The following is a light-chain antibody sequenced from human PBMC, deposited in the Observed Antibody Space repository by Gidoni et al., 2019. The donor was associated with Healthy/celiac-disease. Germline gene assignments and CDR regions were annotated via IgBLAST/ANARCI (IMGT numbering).Light chain of an antibody. CDR2: EVS. CDR1: SSDVGGYNY. V-gene: IGLV2-14*01. J-gene: IGLJ2*01. Sequence: QSALTQPASVSGSPGPSITISCTGTSSDVGGYNYVSWYQQHPGKAPKLMIYEVSNRPSGVSNRFSGYKSGNTASLTISGLQAEEEADYYCSSYTSSSTLEGVFGGGTKLTV. CDR3: SSYTSSSTLEGV.